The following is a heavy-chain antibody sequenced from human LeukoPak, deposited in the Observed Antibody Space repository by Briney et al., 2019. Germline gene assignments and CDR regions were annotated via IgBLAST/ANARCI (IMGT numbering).Heavy chain of an antibody. J-gene: IGHJ6*02. CDR3: ARTQGWGTVRTGYYYGMDV. Sequence: SETLSLTCTVSGGSISGSYWSWMRQPPGKGLEWIGYIYYSETYYNPSLKSRVTISLDTSKNQFSLNLRFVTAADTAAYYCARTQGWGTVRTGYYYGMDVWGQGTTVTVSS. CDR1: GGSISGSY. CDR2: IYYSET. D-gene: IGHD4-11*01. V-gene: IGHV4-59*08.